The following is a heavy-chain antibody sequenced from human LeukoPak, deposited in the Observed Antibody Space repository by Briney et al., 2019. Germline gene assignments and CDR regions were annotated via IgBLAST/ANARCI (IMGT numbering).Heavy chain of an antibody. V-gene: IGHV1-46*01. D-gene: IGHD3-22*01. CDR2: VNPSTCRT. CDR1: VYTFTTYY. CDR3: ARALDSSGVDAFDI. Sequence: GASVKVSCKESVYTFTTYYMHWVRQAPGQGLEWMGIVNPSTCRTSYEHKFQGRVTLTRDTSTSTIYMELRSLRSEDTAVYYCARALDSSGVDAFDIWGQGTMVPVSS. J-gene: IGHJ3*02.